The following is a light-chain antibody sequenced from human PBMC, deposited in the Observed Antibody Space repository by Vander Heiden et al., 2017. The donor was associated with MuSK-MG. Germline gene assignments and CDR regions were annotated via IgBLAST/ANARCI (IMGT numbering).Light chain of an antibody. J-gene: IGLJ3*02. CDR1: SSHVGSYNR. CDR2: EGS. Sequence: QSALTPPASVSGSPGQSIHISCPGTSSHVGSYNRVSWYQQHPGKAPKLMIYEGSKRPSGVSNRFSGSKSGNTASLTISGLQAEDEADYYCCAYAGGNTPWVFGGGTKLTVL. CDR3: CAYAGGNTPWV. V-gene: IGLV2-23*01.